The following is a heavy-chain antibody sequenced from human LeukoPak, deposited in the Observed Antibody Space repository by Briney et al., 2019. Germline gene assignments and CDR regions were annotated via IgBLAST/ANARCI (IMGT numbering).Heavy chain of an antibody. D-gene: IGHD5-24*01. J-gene: IGHJ4*02. CDR2: ISGNGNII. CDR1: GFTFSDYY. V-gene: IGHV3-11*01. Sequence: GGSLRLSCAASGFTFSDYYMSWIRQAPGKGLEWVSYISGNGNIIYYADSVKGRSTISRDNAKNTPFLQMNSLRAEDTALYYCARLPNYYFDYWDQGTLVTVS. CDR3: ARLPNYYFDY.